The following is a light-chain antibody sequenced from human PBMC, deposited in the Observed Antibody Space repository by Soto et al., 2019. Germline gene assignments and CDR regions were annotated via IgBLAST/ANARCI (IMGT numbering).Light chain of an antibody. V-gene: IGLV2-14*01. CDR2: DVS. CDR3: SSYTGSSTHV. J-gene: IGLJ1*01. CDR1: SSDVGGYNF. Sequence: QSALTQPASVSGSPGQSITISCTGTSSDVGGYNFVSWYQQHPGKAPKLMIHDVSNRPSGVSNRFSGSKSGNTASLTISGLQAEDEADYYCSSYTGSSTHVFGTGTKLTVL.